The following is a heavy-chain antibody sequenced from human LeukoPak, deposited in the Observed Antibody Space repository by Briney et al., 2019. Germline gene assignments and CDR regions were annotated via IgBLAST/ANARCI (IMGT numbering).Heavy chain of an antibody. CDR2: IIPIFGTA. J-gene: IGHJ6*03. Sequence: GASVKVSCKASGGTFSSYAISWVRQAPGQGLEWMGEIIPIFGTANYAQKFQGRVTITTDESTSTAYMELSSLRSEDTAVYYCAREGEEFDYVWGSSGNRKDYYYYYMDVWGKGTTVTVSS. D-gene: IGHD3-16*01. CDR3: AREGEEFDYVWGSSGNRKDYYYYYMDV. V-gene: IGHV1-69*05. CDR1: GGTFSSYA.